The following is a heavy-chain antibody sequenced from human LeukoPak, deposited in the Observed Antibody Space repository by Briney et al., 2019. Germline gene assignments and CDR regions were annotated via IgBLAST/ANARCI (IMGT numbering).Heavy chain of an antibody. J-gene: IGHJ4*01. CDR1: GYSISSGYY. CDR3: ARYTGTSSYYFDY. V-gene: IGHV4-38-2*02. CDR2: IYHSGST. Sequence: SETLSLTCTVSGYSISSGYYWVWIRQPPGKGLEWIATIYHSGSTYYNPSLKSGVTISVDTSKNQFSLKLSSVTAADTAVYYCARYTGTSSYYFDYWGQGTLVTVSS. D-gene: IGHD2-2*01.